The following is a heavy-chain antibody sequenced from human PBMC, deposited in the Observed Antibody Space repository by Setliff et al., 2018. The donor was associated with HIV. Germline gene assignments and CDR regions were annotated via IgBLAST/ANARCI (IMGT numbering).Heavy chain of an antibody. Sequence: ASVKVSCKASGYTFTEFYVHWVRQAPGEGLEWIGWIYPNTGGTNYAQKFQGRVTMTRDTSIRTAYMELRMLTSDDTAIYYCTRSTKADWGQGTMVTVSS. CDR2: IYPNTGGT. CDR3: TRSTKAD. J-gene: IGHJ4*02. D-gene: IGHD2-8*01. CDR1: GYTFTEFY. V-gene: IGHV1-2*02.